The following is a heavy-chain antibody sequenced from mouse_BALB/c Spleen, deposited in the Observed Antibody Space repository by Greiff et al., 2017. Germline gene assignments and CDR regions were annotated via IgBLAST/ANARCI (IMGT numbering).Heavy chain of an antibody. J-gene: IGHJ2*01. CDR2: INSNGGST. Sequence: EVQVVESGGGLVQPGGSLKLSCAASGFTFSSYGMSWVRQTPDKRLELVATINSNGGSTYYPDSVKGRFTISRDNAKNTLYLQMSSLKSEDTAMYYCARDGSYYGNYVVYWGQGTTLTVSS. CDR1: GFTFSSYG. CDR3: ARDGSYYGNYVVY. V-gene: IGHV5-6-3*01. D-gene: IGHD2-1*01.